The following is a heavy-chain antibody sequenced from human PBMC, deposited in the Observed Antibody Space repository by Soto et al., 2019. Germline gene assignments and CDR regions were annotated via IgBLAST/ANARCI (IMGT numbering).Heavy chain of an antibody. J-gene: IGHJ4*02. Sequence: QVQLVQSGAEVKKPGASVKVSCKASGYTFTSYGISWVRQAPGQGLEWMGWISAYNGNTNYAQKLQGRVTMTTATSTSTAYMELRSLRSDDTAVYYCASGLRRDGDGSGSYYKPQPLGYWGQGTLVTVSS. CDR2: ISAYNGNT. V-gene: IGHV1-18*01. D-gene: IGHD3-10*01. CDR3: ASGLRRDGDGSGSYYKPQPLGY. CDR1: GYTFTSYG.